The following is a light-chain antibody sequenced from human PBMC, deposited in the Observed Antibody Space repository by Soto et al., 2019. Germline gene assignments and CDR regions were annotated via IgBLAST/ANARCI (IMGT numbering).Light chain of an antibody. CDR1: QGVGSY. Sequence: IVLTQSPAILSLSPGETATLSCRASQGVGSYLAWYQQTPGQAPRLLLSDVSYRAAGIPDRFSGSGSGTEFALTISSLQPEDFAVYYCQQRSSWPGTFGQGTKV. CDR3: QQRSSWPGT. V-gene: IGKV3-11*01. CDR2: DVS. J-gene: IGKJ1*01.